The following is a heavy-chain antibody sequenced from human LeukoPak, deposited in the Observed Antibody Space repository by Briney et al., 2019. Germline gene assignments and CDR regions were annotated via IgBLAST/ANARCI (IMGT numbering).Heavy chain of an antibody. CDR3: ARSPSVVGATRFDY. Sequence: SETLSLACAVPGGSFRSHYWSWMRQSPGEGLEWIGNVDSSGTTNYNPSLRSRVSISLDTSKNQFSLKLNSVTAADTAVYYCARSPSVVGATRFDYWGQGTLVTVSS. CDR1: GGSFRSHY. D-gene: IGHD1-26*01. CDR2: VDSSGTT. V-gene: IGHV4-59*11. J-gene: IGHJ4*02.